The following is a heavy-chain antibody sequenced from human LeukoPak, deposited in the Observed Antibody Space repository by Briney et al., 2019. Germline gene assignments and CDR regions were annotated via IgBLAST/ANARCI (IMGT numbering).Heavy chain of an antibody. V-gene: IGHV4-39*01. D-gene: IGHD1-14*01. J-gene: IGHJ6*03. CDR1: GVSISSSNYY. Sequence: SETLSLTCSVSGVSISSSNYYWVWIRQPPGKGLEWIGNVYSSGGSRYNPSLQSRVTFSVDTPNNQFSLKLISVTAADTAVYYCAIRSRGAGEPYYYYYMDVWGKGTTVAVSS. CDR2: VYSSGGS. CDR3: AIRSRGAGEPYYYYYMDV.